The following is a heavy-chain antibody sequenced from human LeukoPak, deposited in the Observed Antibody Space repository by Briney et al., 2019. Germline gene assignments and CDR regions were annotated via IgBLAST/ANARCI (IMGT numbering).Heavy chain of an antibody. V-gene: IGHV3-23*01. CDR1: GFTFSSHA. CDR3: ANEIRPNDY. CDR2: ISISGDTT. J-gene: IGHJ4*02. Sequence: PGGSLRLSCGASGFTFSSHAMTWVRQAPGKGLEWVSAISISGDTTYYADAVKGRFTISRDNSKNTVYLQMSSLRAEDTAVYYCANEIRPNDYWGQGTLVTVSS. D-gene: IGHD4-17*01.